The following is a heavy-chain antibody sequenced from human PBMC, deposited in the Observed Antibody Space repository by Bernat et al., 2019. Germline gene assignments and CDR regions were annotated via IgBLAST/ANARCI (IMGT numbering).Heavy chain of an antibody. Sequence: QVQLQESGPGLVKPSETLSLTYTVSGGSISSYYWSWIRQPAGKGLEWIGRIYTSGSTNYNPSLKSRVTMSVDTSKNQFSLKLSSVTAADTAVYYCARASQSGSYAFLWFDPWGQGTLVTVSS. CDR1: GGSISSYY. D-gene: IGHD1-26*01. CDR3: ARASQSGSYAFLWFDP. J-gene: IGHJ5*02. CDR2: IYTSGST. V-gene: IGHV4-4*07.